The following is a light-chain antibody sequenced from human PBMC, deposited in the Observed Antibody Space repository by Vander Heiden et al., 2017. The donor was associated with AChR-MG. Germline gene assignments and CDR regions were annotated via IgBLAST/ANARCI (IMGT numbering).Light chain of an antibody. J-gene: IGLJ1*01. V-gene: IGLV1-40*01. Sequence: QSVLTQPPSVSGAPGQSVTLSCTGSSSNIGAGYDVHCYQQLPGTAPKLLIYDNNNRPSGVPDRFSGSKSGTSVSLVITGLQAEDEADYYCQSYDSSMSGFYVFGTGTRVTVL. CDR2: DNN. CDR3: QSYDSSMSGFYV. CDR1: SSNIGAGYD.